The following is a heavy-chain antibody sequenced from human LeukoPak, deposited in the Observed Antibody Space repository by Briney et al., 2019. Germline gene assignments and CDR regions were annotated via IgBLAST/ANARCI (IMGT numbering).Heavy chain of an antibody. CDR2: IYHSGST. J-gene: IGHJ3*02. Sequence: SETLSLTCAVSGYSISSGYYWGWIRQPPGKGLVWIVSIYHSGSTYYNPSLKSRVTISVDTSKNQFSLKLSSVTAADTAVYYCARAYGDYVGGDAFDIWGQGTMVTVSS. V-gene: IGHV4-38-2*01. D-gene: IGHD4-17*01. CDR1: GYSISSGYY. CDR3: ARAYGDYVGGDAFDI.